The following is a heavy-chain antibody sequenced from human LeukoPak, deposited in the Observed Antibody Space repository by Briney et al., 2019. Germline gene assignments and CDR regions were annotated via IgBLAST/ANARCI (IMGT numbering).Heavy chain of an antibody. J-gene: IGHJ4*02. CDR2: IYYSGST. CDR3: ARDRSEFDY. V-gene: IGHV4-59*01. CDR1: GGSISSYY. Sequence: SETLSLTCTVSGGSISSYYWSWIRQPPGKGLEWIGYIYYSGSTNYNPSLKSRLTISVGTSKNQFSLKLNSVTAADTAVYYCARDRSEFDYWGQGTLVTVSS.